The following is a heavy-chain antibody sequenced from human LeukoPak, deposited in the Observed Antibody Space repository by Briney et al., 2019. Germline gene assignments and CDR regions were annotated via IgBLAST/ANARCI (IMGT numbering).Heavy chain of an antibody. CDR3: AREAIAAGKNFDY. J-gene: IGHJ4*02. D-gene: IGHD6-25*01. Sequence: ASVKVSCKASGYTFTSYDINWVRQATGQGLEWVGTVHPNGDSTTYAQSFQGRVTMTRDTSTSTVYMDLSSLRSEDTAVYYCAREAIAAGKNFDYWGQGTQVTVSS. CDR1: GYTFTSYD. CDR2: VHPNGDST. V-gene: IGHV1-46*01.